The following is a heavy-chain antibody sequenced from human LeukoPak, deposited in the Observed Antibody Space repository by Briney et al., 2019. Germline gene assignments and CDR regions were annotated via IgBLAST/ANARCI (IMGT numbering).Heavy chain of an antibody. J-gene: IGHJ5*02. D-gene: IGHD3-22*01. CDR3: ARDSLLYYDSSGYYYAFDP. CDR1: GFTFTRYS. CDR2: ISSSSGTI. V-gene: IGHV3-48*02. Sequence: GGSLRLSCAASGFTFTRYSMNWVRQAPGKGLEWVSYISSSSGTIYYADSVKGRFTISRDNAKNSLFLQMNSLRDEDTAVYYCARDSLLYYDSSGYYYAFDPWGQGTLVTVSS.